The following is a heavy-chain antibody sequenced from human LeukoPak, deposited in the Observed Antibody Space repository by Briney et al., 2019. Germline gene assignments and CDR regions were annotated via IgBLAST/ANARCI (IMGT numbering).Heavy chain of an antibody. J-gene: IGHJ4*02. CDR3: ARGCGGSAACYIIAY. D-gene: IGHD2-15*01. CDR2: IWNDGSNK. CDR1: GFTFSSYG. V-gene: IGHV3-33*08. Sequence: PGRSLRLSCAASGFTFSSYGMHWVRQAPGRGLEWITVIWNDGSNKNYVDSVKGRFIISRDNSKNTLYLQMNSLRAEDTAVYYCARGCGGSAACYIIAYWGQGTLVTVSS.